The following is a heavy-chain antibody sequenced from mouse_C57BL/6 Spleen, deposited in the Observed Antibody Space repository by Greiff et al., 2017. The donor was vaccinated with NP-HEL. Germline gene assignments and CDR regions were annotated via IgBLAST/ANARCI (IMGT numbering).Heavy chain of an antibody. Sequence: VQLQQSGAELVRPGASVTLSCKASGYTFTDYEMHWVKQTPVHGLEWIGAIDPETGGTAYNQKFKGKAILTADKSSSTAYMELRSLTSEDSAGYYCTRSTSMDYWGQGTSVTVSS. D-gene: IGHD5-1*01. CDR1: GYTFTDYE. V-gene: IGHV1-15*01. J-gene: IGHJ4*01. CDR3: TRSTSMDY. CDR2: IDPETGGT.